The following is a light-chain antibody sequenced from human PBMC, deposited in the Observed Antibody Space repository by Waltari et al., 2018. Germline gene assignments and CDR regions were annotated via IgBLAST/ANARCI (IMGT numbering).Light chain of an antibody. CDR3: QQYNTWPPYT. CDR1: QSVSSN. Sequence: EIVMTQSPGTLSVSPGERATLSCRASQSVSSNLPWYQQKPDQAPRLLIYGASNRATGIPARFSGSGSGTEFTLTISSLQSEDFAVYYCQQYNTWPPYTFGLGTKLEIK. V-gene: IGKV3-15*01. J-gene: IGKJ2*01. CDR2: GAS.